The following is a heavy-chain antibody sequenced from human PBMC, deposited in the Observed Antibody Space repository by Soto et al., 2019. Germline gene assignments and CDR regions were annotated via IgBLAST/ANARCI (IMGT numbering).Heavy chain of an antibody. D-gene: IGHD6-13*01. CDR2: IIPIVGTS. J-gene: IGHJ6*02. CDR3: ATAAAGTGYYDYYYGMDV. V-gene: IGHV1-69*01. Sequence: QVQLVQSGAEVKKPGSSVKVSCKDSGVTFSSYAISWVRQAPGQGLEWIRGIIPIVGTSNSAQKFQGRVTITADESTSTAYMELSSLGSEDTAVYYCATAAAGTGYYDYYYGMDVWGQGTTVTVSS. CDR1: GVTFSSYA.